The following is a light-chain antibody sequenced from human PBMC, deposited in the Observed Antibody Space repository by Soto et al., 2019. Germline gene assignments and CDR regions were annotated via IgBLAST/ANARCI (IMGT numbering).Light chain of an antibody. CDR2: GAS. J-gene: IGKJ2*01. CDR1: QSVSSAY. V-gene: IGKV3-20*01. Sequence: EMVLTKSPGTLSLSPGERATLSCRASQSVSSAYLAWYQQIPGQPPRLLIYGASSRATGIPDRFSGSGSGTDFTLTISGLEPEDVAVYYCQQSGSSFYTFGQGTKLEIK. CDR3: QQSGSSFYT.